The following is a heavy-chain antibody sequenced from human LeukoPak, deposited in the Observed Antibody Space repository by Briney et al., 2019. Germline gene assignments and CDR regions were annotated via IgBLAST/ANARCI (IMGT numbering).Heavy chain of an antibody. CDR1: GGSFSDYP. Sequence: SVKVSCKASGGSFSDYPINWVRQAPGQGLEWLGGIIPKYSASNYAQAVQGRVTITADESTNTVYMEMSGLRPDDTAVYYCVRPDRIFGVPAAFDAWGQGTLVAVSS. D-gene: IGHD3-3*02. CDR3: VRPDRIFGVPAAFDA. J-gene: IGHJ3*01. V-gene: IGHV1-69*13. CDR2: IIPKYSAS.